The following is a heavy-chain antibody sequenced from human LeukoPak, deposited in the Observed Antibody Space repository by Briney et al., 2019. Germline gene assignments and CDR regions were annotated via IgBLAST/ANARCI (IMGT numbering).Heavy chain of an antibody. D-gene: IGHD6-19*01. CDR2: IIPILGIA. CDR3: TSPPSLSSGWFFRY. J-gene: IGHJ4*02. CDR1: GGTFSSYA. V-gene: IGHV1-69*04. Sequence: SVKVSCKASGGTFSSYAISWVRQAPGQGLEWMGRIIPILGIANYAQKFQGRVTITADKSTSTAYMELSSLRSEDTAVYYCTSPPSLSSGWFFRYWGQGTLVTVS.